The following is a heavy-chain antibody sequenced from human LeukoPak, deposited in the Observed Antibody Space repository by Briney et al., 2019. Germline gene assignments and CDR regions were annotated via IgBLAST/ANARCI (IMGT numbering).Heavy chain of an antibody. V-gene: IGHV3-33*06. CDR3: AKDWAYTDGFDP. Sequence: GGSLRLSCAASGFTFSSYGMHWVRQAPGKGVEWVAVIWYDGSNKYYADSVKGRLTISRDNSKNTLYLQMNSLRAEDTAAYYCAKDWAYTDGFDPWGQGTLVTVSS. CDR2: IWYDGSNK. D-gene: IGHD3-16*01. J-gene: IGHJ5*02. CDR1: GFTFSSYG.